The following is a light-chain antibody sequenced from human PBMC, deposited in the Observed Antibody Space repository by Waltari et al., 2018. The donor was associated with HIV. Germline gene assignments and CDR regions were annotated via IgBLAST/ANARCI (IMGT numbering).Light chain of an antibody. CDR1: QSISRY. CDR3: QHSFNAPRS. J-gene: IGKJ2*01. V-gene: IGKV1-39*01. CDR2: GAS. Sequence: DIQMTQSPSSLSASVGDRVTITCQASQSISRYLVWYQQKTGKAPKLLIYGASSLQSGVPSRFSGSGSGTDFTLTISSLQPEDFATYYCQHSFNAPRSVGQGTKLEIK.